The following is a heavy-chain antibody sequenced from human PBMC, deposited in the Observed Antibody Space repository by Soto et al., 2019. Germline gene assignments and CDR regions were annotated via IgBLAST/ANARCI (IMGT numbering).Heavy chain of an antibody. J-gene: IGHJ6*02. CDR2: INHSGST. Sequence: SETLSLTCAVYGGSFSGYYWSWIRQPPGKGLEWIGEINHSGSTNYNPSLKSRVTISVDTSKNQFSLKLSSVTAADTAVYYCAREMYYYGSGRRYYYGMDVWGQGTTVTSP. CDR1: GGSFSGYY. CDR3: AREMYYYGSGRRYYYGMDV. D-gene: IGHD3-10*01. V-gene: IGHV4-34*01.